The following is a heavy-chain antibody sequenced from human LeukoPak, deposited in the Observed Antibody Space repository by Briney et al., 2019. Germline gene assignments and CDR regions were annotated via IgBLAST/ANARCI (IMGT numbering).Heavy chain of an antibody. D-gene: IGHD4/OR15-4a*01. Sequence: PGGSLRLSCSASGFTFSSYAMHWVRQAPGKGLEFVSGISSNGGSTYYTDPVKGSLTISRDNSKNTVYLQMSSLRPEDTAVYFCVKRLNNYFDYWGQGTLVTVSS. J-gene: IGHJ4*02. CDR1: GFTFSSYA. CDR2: ISSNGGST. V-gene: IGHV3-64D*06. CDR3: VKRLNNYFDY.